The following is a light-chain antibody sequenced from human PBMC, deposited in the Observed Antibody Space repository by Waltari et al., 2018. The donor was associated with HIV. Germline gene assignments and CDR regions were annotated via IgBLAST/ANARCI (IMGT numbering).Light chain of an antibody. J-gene: IGLJ3*02. CDR3: SSYAGSSTWV. CDR1: SSDAGDDNY. Sequence: QSALTQPPSASGSPGQSVTISCTGISSDAGDDNYVSWYQQSPGKAPKFIIYEVSKRPSGVPDRFSGSKSGNTASLTVSGLQADDGADYYCSSYAGSSTWVFGGGTKLTVL. CDR2: EVS. V-gene: IGLV2-8*01.